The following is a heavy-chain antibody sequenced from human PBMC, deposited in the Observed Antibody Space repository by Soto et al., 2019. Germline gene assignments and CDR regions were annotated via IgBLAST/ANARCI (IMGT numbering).Heavy chain of an antibody. Sequence: EVQLVESGGGLVQPGGSLRLSCAASGFTFNTYWMHWVRQAPGKGLVWVSRINSDGSSTIYADSVKGRFTISRDNAKNTLYLEMNSLRAEDTPVYYCAKSHYYDGTWGQGTLVTVSS. D-gene: IGHD3-22*01. CDR1: GFTFNTYW. J-gene: IGHJ5*02. CDR2: INSDGSST. V-gene: IGHV3-74*01. CDR3: AKSHYYDGT.